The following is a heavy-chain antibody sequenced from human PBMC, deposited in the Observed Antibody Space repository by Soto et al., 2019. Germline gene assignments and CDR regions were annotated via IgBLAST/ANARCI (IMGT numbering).Heavy chain of an antibody. Sequence: QVQLVQSGADVKKPGSSVKVSCKASGGTFSSYTISWVRQAPGQGLEWMGRIIPILGIANYAQKFQGRVTITADKSMRTAYMELSCLRSEDTAVYYCARDTVVVVPPAQTFDIWGQGTMVTVSS. CDR2: IIPILGIA. V-gene: IGHV1-69*08. J-gene: IGHJ3*02. D-gene: IGHD2-2*01. CDR3: ARDTVVVVPPAQTFDI. CDR1: GGTFSSYT.